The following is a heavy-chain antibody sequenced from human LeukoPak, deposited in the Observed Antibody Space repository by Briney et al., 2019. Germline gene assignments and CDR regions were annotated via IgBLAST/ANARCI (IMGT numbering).Heavy chain of an antibody. J-gene: IGHJ4*02. CDR2: INPNSGGT. Sequence: ASVKVSCKASGYTFTGYYMHWVRQAPGQGLEWMGWINPNSGGTNYAQKFQGRVTMTRDTSISTAYMELSRLRSDDTAVYYCARAVWYDSSGYYYNYWGQGTLVTVSS. CDR1: GYTFTGYY. D-gene: IGHD3-22*01. V-gene: IGHV1-2*02. CDR3: ARAVWYDSSGYYYNY.